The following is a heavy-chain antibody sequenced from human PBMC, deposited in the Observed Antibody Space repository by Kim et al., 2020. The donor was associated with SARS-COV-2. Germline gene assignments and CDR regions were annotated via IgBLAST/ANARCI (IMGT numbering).Heavy chain of an antibody. CDR3: ARANLDYSNRDLYDILTGYYDY. CDR2: IYYSGST. Sequence: SETLSLTCTVSGGSISSGGYYWSWIRQHPGKGLEWIGYIYYSGSTYYNPSLKSRVTISVDTSKNQFSLKLSSVTAADTAVYYCARANLDYSNRDLYDILTGYYDYWGQGTLVTVSS. D-gene: IGHD3-9*01. J-gene: IGHJ4*02. CDR1: GGSISSGGYY. V-gene: IGHV4-31*03.